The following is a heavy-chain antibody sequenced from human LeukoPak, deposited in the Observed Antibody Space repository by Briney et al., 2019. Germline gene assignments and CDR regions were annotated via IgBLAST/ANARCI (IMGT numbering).Heavy chain of an antibody. CDR2: ISAYNGNT. CDR3: ARDHSSGWEDYYYYYGMDV. CDR1: GYTFTSYG. J-gene: IGHJ6*02. D-gene: IGHD6-19*01. V-gene: IGHV1-18*01. Sequence: ASVKVSCKASGYTFTSYGISWVRQAPGQGLEWMGWISAYNGNTNYAQKLQGRVTMTTDTSTNTAYMELRSLRSDDTAVYYCARDHSSGWEDYYYYYGMDVWGQGTTVTVSS.